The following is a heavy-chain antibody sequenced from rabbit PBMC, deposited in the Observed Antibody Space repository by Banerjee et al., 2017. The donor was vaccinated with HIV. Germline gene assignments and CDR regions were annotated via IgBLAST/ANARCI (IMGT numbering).Heavy chain of an antibody. V-gene: IGHV1S40*01. J-gene: IGHJ4*01. CDR3: ARGDAGSRYAFNL. D-gene: IGHD4-2*01. CDR1: GFSFSSNYW. CDR2: IGAGST. Sequence: QSLEESGGDLVKPGASLTLTCTASGFSFSSNYWLCWVRQAPGKGLEWIACIGAGSTYYATWAKGRFTISKTSSTTVTLQMTSLTAADTATYFCARGDAGSRYAFNLWGPGTLVTVS.